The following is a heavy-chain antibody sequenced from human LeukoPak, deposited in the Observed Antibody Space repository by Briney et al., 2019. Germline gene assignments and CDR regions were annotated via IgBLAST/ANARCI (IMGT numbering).Heavy chain of an antibody. CDR2: ISSSRNTI. CDR1: GFTFSDYT. J-gene: IGHJ4*02. D-gene: IGHD3-22*01. V-gene: IGHV3-48*01. CDR3: ARDKDYDSSGYSHFDY. Sequence: GGSLRLSCVVSGFTFSDYTMNWVRQAPGKGLEWVSYISSSRNTIYYADSVKGRFTISRDNARNSLYLQMNSLRAEDTAVYYCARDKDYDSSGYSHFDYWGQGTLVTVSS.